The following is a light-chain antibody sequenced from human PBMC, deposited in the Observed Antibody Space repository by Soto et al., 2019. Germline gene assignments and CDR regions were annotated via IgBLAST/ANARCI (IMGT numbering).Light chain of an antibody. CDR3: QQLCRYPLT. Sequence: DIQLTQSPSVLSASVGDTVAIARRASQALSNYLPWYQPKKGQPPTILLYAASTLQSGVPSRFSGRGSETEFSLPIRTLQPEDFPTYSCQQLCRYPLTFGGGTKVDIK. CDR2: AAS. CDR1: QALSNY. J-gene: IGKJ4*01. V-gene: IGKV1-9*01.